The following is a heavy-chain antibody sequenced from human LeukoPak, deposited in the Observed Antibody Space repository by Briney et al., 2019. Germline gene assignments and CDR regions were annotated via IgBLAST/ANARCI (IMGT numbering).Heavy chain of an antibody. V-gene: IGHV4-59*08. J-gene: IGHJ4*02. D-gene: IGHD3-22*01. CDR2: IYYSGST. CDR1: GGSISSYY. Sequence: SETLSLTCTVSGGSISSYYWSWIRQPPGKGLEWIGYIYYSGSTNYNPSLKSRVAISVDTSKNQFSLKLSSVTAADTAVYYCARRENHYYDSSGYYDYWGQGTLVTVSS. CDR3: ARRENHYYDSSGYYDY.